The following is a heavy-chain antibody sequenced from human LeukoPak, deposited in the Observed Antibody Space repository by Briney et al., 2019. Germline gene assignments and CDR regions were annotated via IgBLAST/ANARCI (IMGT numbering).Heavy chain of an antibody. V-gene: IGHV3-33*01. D-gene: IGHD3-22*01. J-gene: IGHJ4*02. CDR3: AREVSEGFDF. Sequence: GRSLRLSCAASGFTFSSYGMHWVRQAPGKGLEWVAVIWYDGSNKYYADSVKGRFTISRDNSKNSLYLQMNSLRAEDTALYYCAREVSEGFDFWGQGTLVTVSS. CDR2: IWYDGSNK. CDR1: GFTFSSYG.